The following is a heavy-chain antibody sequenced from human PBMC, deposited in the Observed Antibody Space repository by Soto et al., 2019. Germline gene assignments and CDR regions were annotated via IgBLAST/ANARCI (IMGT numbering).Heavy chain of an antibody. D-gene: IGHD3-22*01. V-gene: IGHV4-30-4*01. CDR2: IYYSGST. CDR3: GCSYFYDCSQVGGGLAVPGFDY. Sequence: SETLSLTCTVSGGSISSGDYYWSWIRQPPGKGLEWIGYIYYSGSTYYNPSLKSRVTISVDTSKNQFSLKLSSVTAADTAVYCCGCSYFYDCSQVGGGLAVPGFDYWGQGTLVTVSS. CDR1: GGSISSGDYY. J-gene: IGHJ4*02.